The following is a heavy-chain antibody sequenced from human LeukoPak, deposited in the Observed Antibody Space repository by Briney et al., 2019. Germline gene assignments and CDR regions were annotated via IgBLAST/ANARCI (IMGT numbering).Heavy chain of an antibody. D-gene: IGHD4-17*01. CDR3: ARGHHPYGDYEDYYYGMDV. J-gene: IGHJ6*02. CDR2: IIPILGIA. V-gene: IGHV1-69*04. Sequence: ASVKVSCKASGGTFSSYAISWVRQAPGQGLEWMGRIIPILGIANYAQKFQGRVTITADKSTSTAYMELSSLRSEDTAVYYCARGHHPYGDYEDYYYGMDVWGQGTTVTVSS. CDR1: GGTFSSYA.